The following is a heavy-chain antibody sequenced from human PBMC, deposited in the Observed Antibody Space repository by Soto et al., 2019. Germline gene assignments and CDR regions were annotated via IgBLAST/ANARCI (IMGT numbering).Heavy chain of an antibody. CDR2: TSYRGNM. CDR3: ARDGPLERCHDFHI. CDR1: GGSITTYY. Sequence: QVQLQESGPGLVKPSETLSLTCSVSGGSITTYYWSWIRQPPGKGLEWIVYTSYRGNMNYNPSLKSRVTISLDTSKRQCALSLSFVPEADTDVYYGARDGPLERCHDFHIWHKGTMINVSP. J-gene: IGHJ3*02. V-gene: IGHV4-59*01.